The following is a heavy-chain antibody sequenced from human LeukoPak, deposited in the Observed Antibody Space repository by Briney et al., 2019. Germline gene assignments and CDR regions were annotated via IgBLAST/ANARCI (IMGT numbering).Heavy chain of an antibody. J-gene: IGHJ4*02. V-gene: IGHV3-21*06. CDR3: ASGRYYRSSTSCQNDF. D-gene: IGHD2-2*01. CDR1: GFTFSSYS. CDR2: ISSGSSYI. Sequence: GGSLRLSCAASGFTFSSYSMNWVRQAPGKGLEWVSSISSGSSYIYYADSVEGRFTISRDNGKNSLYLQMNSLRAEDTAVYYCASGRYYRSSTSCQNDFWGQGALVTVSS.